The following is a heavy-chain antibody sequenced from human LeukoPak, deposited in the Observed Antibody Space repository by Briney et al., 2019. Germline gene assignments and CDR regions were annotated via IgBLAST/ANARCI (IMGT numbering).Heavy chain of an antibody. D-gene: IGHD6-13*01. CDR1: GGSISSYY. Sequence: SETLSLTCTVSGGSISSYYWSWIRQPTGKGLEWIGYIHYSGSTNYNPSLKSRVTISVDTSKNQFSLKLSSVTAADTAVYYCARAAGPPGGVAAAGTAYYYYYGMDVWGQGTTVTVSS. CDR2: IHYSGST. J-gene: IGHJ6*02. V-gene: IGHV4-59*13. CDR3: ARAAGPPGGVAAAGTAYYYYYGMDV.